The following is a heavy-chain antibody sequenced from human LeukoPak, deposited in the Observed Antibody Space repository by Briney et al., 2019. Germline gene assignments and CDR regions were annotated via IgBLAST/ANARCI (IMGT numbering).Heavy chain of an antibody. CDR3: AKDGSRWELLHGYYYGMDV. CDR1: GGSISSGSYY. V-gene: IGHV4-61*02. Sequence: SQTLSLTCTVSGGSISSGSYYWSWIRQPAGKGLEWIGRIYTSGSTNYNPSLKSRVTISVDTSKNQFSLKLSSVTAADTAVYYCAKDGSRWELLHGYYYGMDVWGQGTTVTVSS. J-gene: IGHJ6*02. D-gene: IGHD1-26*01. CDR2: IYTSGST.